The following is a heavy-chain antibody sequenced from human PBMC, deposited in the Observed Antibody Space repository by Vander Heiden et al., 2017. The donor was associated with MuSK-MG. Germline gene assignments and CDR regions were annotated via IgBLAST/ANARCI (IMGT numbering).Heavy chain of an antibody. J-gene: IGHJ4*02. CDR3: ARGRANDYGGNRYFDY. Sequence: QVQLPQWGAGLLKPSETLSLTCAVYGGSFSGYYWSWTRQPPGKGLEWIGEINHSGSTNYNPSLKSRVTISVDTSKNQFSLKLSSVTAADTAVYYCARGRANDYGGNRYFDYWGQGTLVTVSS. CDR2: INHSGST. CDR1: GGSFSGYY. D-gene: IGHD4-17*01. V-gene: IGHV4-34*01.